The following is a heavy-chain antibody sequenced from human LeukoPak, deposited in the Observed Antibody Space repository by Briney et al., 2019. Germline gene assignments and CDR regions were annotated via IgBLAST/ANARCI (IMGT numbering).Heavy chain of an antibody. Sequence: PGGSLRLSCAASGFTFSSYGMHWVRQAPGKGLEWVAVISYDGSNKYYADSVKGRFTISRDNSKNTLYLQMNSLRAEDTAVYYCAKPEANYYYYYGLDVWGQGTTVTVSS. J-gene: IGHJ6*02. CDR3: AKPEANYYYYYGLDV. CDR1: GFTFSSYG. D-gene: IGHD1-14*01. V-gene: IGHV3-30*18. CDR2: ISYDGSNK.